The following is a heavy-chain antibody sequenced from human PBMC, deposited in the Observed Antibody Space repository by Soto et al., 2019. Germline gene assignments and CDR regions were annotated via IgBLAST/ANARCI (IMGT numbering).Heavy chain of an antibody. CDR1: GGTFSDYS. CDR3: ARDLESNGWYGFDY. J-gene: IGHJ4*02. V-gene: IGHV1-69*08. CDR2: IIPMLGMA. Sequence: QVQLVQSAAEVKKPESSVKVSCKASGGTFSDYSISWVRQAPGQGLEWMGRIIPMLGMANDAQKFQGRVTITADKSTSTAYMELSSLRSDDTAVYYCARDLESNGWYGFDYWGKGSLVTVSS. D-gene: IGHD6-19*01.